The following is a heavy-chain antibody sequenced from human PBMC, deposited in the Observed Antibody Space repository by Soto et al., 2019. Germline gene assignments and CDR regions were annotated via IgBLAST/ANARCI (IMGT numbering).Heavy chain of an antibody. J-gene: IGHJ6*02. Sequence: QVQLVQSGAEVRKPGSSVKVSCKASGSTISSYVIAWVRQAPGQSLEWMGGIITVTGPANYAQKIQGRLTTTADEATSSAYMELSSLRSEDTAVYYCAREYYGSGTYGYYGMDVWGQGTTVTVSS. CDR2: IITVTGPA. CDR1: GSTISSYV. D-gene: IGHD3-10*01. V-gene: IGHV1-69*01. CDR3: AREYYGSGTYGYYGMDV.